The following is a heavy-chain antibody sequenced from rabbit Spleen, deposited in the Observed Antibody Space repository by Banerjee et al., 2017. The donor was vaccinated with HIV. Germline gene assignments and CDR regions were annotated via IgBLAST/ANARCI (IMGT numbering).Heavy chain of an antibody. CDR2: IYTGNSKT. Sequence: QEQLEESGGGLVKPEGSLTLTCKASGFSFSDRDVMCWVRQAPGKGLEWIACIYTGNSKTYYANWAKGRFTISKTSSTTVDLKVTSLTAADTATYFCVRALISDYSFSLWGPGTLVTVS. D-gene: IGHD1-1*01. J-gene: IGHJ4*01. CDR3: VRALISDYSFSL. V-gene: IGHV1S45*01. CDR1: GFSFSDRDV.